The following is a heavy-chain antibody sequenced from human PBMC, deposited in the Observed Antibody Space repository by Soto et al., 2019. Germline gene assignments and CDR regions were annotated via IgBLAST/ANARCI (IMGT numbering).Heavy chain of an antibody. D-gene: IGHD3-9*01. V-gene: IGHV1-18*01. CDR2: ISTDNGNT. CDR1: GYTLRNFG. J-gene: IGHJ4*01. CDR3: TRDAKYYDILTGYFVNYY. Sequence: GASVKVSCKASGYTLRNFGISWVRRAPGQGLEWLGWISTDNGNTKYAQNFHDRVTMTTDTATTTAYMELRSLRSDDTAVYYCTRDAKYYDILTGYFVNYYWG.